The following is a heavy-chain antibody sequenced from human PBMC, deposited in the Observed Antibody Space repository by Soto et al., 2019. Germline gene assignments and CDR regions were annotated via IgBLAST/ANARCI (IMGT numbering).Heavy chain of an antibody. CDR3: VRGPSDHKLRLVEWPYGDY. D-gene: IGHD3-3*01. V-gene: IGHV3-53*01. CDR1: GFIVSSNQ. Sequence: EVQLVESGGGLIQPGGSLRLSCVASGFIVSSNQMSWVRQAPGEGLEWVSVIYSGHTTYYADSVEGRFTISRDDSKNTLYLQMNSLRVEDAAVYYCVRGPSDHKLRLVEWPYGDYWGQGALVTVAS. J-gene: IGHJ4*02. CDR2: IYSGHTT.